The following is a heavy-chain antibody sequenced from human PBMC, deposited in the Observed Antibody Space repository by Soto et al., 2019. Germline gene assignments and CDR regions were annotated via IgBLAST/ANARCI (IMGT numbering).Heavy chain of an antibody. V-gene: IGHV1-18*04. J-gene: IGHJ6*01. CDR2: IRGKNGNT. D-gene: IGHD1-1*01. CDR3: ARLEPVVRAVSDYGMGG. CDR1: GCTFISHG. Sequence: ASVHVSCKAPGCTFISHGMSWVGQAPVQGHEWMVCIRGKNGNTHYAQKLHGRVTLTTDTSPRTACMGLRSLRADDTAVYYCARLEPVVRAVSDYGMGGWG.